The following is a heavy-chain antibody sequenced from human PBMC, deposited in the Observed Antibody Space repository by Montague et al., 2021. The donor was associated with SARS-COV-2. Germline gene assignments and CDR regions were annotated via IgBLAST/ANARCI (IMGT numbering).Heavy chain of an antibody. CDR3: ARETMTADAFDI. V-gene: IGHV4-39*02. CDR1: GDSISSSNYY. CDR2: IYYRGST. J-gene: IGHJ3*02. Sequence: SETRSLTCTVSGDSISSSNYYWSWIRQPPGKGLEWIGSIYYRGSTYYNPSLKSRVTISVDTSMNQFSLKLSSVTAADTAVYYCARETMTADAFDIWGQGTMVTVSS. D-gene: IGHD1-14*01.